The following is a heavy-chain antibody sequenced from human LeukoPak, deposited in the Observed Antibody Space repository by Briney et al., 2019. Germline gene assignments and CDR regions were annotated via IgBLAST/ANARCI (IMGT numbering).Heavy chain of an antibody. J-gene: IGHJ6*02. CDR3: ARDRISARGMRGDGMDV. V-gene: IGHV4-34*01. CDR2: INLSADT. D-gene: IGHD6-25*01. CDR1: GGSFRGYF. Sequence: KTSETLSLTCTISGGSFRGYFWNWIRQSPGKGLEWVGEINLSADTNYNPSLTSRVTISIDTSKKQFSLKLTSVTAADTAIYYCARDRISARGMRGDGMDVWGQGTTVTVSS.